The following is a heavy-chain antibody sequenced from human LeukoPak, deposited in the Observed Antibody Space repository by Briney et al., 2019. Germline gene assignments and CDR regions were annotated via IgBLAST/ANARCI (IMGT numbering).Heavy chain of an antibody. V-gene: IGHV4-59*12. CDR3: ARVAGGSLNFDY. CDR2: IYYSGST. CDR1: GGSISSYY. Sequence: SETLSLTCTASGGSISSYYWSWIRQPPGKGLEWIGYIYYSGSTNYNPSLKSRVTISVDTSKNQFSLKLSSVTAADTAVYYCARVAGGSLNFDYWGQGTLVTVSS. J-gene: IGHJ4*02. D-gene: IGHD1-26*01.